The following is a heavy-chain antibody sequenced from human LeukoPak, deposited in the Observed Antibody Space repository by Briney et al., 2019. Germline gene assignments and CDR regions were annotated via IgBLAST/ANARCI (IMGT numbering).Heavy chain of an antibody. D-gene: IGHD3-22*01. J-gene: IGHJ4*02. CDR3: AKDPFGGYPPFYFDY. V-gene: IGHV3-30*18. Sequence: GGSLRLSCAASGFTFSSYGMHWVRQAPGKGLEWVAVISYDGSNKYYADSVKGRFTISRDNSKNTLYLQMNSLRAEDTAVYYCAKDPFGGYPPFYFDYWGQGTLVTVSS. CDR2: ISYDGSNK. CDR1: GFTFSSYG.